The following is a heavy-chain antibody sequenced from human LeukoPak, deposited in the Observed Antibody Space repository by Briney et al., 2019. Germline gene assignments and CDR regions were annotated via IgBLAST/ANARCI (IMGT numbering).Heavy chain of an antibody. CDR1: GGTFSSYA. V-gene: IGHV1-69*13. CDR2: IIPIFGTA. J-gene: IGHJ4*02. Sequence: SVKVSCKASGGTFSSYAISWVRQAPGQGLEWMGGIIPIFGTANYAQKFQGRVTIIADESTSTAYMELSSLRSEDTAVYYCASKATVGGYFDYWGQGTLVTVSS. CDR3: ASKATVGGYFDY. D-gene: IGHD4-23*01.